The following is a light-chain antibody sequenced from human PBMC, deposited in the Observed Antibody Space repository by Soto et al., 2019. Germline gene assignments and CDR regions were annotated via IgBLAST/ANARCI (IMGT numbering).Light chain of an antibody. V-gene: IGLV2-18*02. CDR1: SSDVGSYNR. CDR3: CSHTSSNTFV. J-gene: IGLJ3*02. Sequence: QSVLTQPPSVSGSPGQSVTISCTGTSSDVGSYNRVSWYQQPPGTAPKLIIFAVSHRPSGVPDRFSGSKSGNTASLIISGLQAEDEGDYYCCSHTSSNTFVFGGGTKLTVL. CDR2: AVS.